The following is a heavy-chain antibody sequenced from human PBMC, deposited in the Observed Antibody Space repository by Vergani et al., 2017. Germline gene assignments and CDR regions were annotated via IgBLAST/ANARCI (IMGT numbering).Heavy chain of an antibody. CDR1: GFTFSGSA. J-gene: IGHJ4*02. V-gene: IGHV3-73*02. CDR2: IRSKANSYAT. CDR3: TTGLVGIDY. D-gene: IGHD6-19*01. Sequence: EVQLVESGGGLVQPGGSLKLSCAASGFTFSGSAMHWVRQASGKGLEWVGRIRSKANSYATAYAASVKGRFTISRDDSKNTAYLQMNSLTTEDTAVYYCTTGLVGIDYWGQGTLVTVSS.